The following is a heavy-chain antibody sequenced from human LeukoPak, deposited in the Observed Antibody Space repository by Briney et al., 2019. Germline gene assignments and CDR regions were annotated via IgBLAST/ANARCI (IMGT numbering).Heavy chain of an antibody. CDR2: ISSSSSYI. J-gene: IGHJ4*02. V-gene: IGHV3-21*01. CDR1: GFTFSSHS. Sequence: GGSLRLSCAASGFTFSSHSMNWVRQAPGKGLEWVSSISSSSSYIYYADSVKGRFTISRDNAKNSLYLQMNSLRAEDTAVYYCARGIAAIYYFDYWGQGTLVTVSS. D-gene: IGHD6-6*01. CDR3: ARGIAAIYYFDY.